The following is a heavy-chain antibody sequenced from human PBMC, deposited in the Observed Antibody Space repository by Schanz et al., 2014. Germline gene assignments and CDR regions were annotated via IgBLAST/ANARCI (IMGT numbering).Heavy chain of an antibody. D-gene: IGHD5-18*01. J-gene: IGHJ4*01. CDR1: AGSINSGPYS. V-gene: IGHV4-31*03. Sequence: QVQLQESGPGLVKPSETLILTCNVSAGSINSGPYSWSWVRQHPGKGLEWIGGIHHIGSTYHNPSLRSRLTMSLDTSRNHFSLRLTSVSAADTAVYYCARARGYNYGLFDYWGLRPLVAAST. CDR3: ARARGYNYGLFDY. CDR2: IHHIGST.